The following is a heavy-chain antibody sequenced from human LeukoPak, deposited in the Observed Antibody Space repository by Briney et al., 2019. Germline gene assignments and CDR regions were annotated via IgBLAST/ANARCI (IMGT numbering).Heavy chain of an antibody. CDR2: XYPGDAXT. CDR1: GYTFTNYW. J-gene: IGHJ4*02. V-gene: IGHV5-51*01. CDR3: ARXYXXXXGHFDY. Sequence: GESLKISCKGSGYTFTNYWIGWVRQMPGKGQEWMGVXYPGDAXTRXSPSFQGQVTISADKSISTAYLQWSSLKASDTAMYYCARXYXXXXGHFDYWGQGTLXTVSS.